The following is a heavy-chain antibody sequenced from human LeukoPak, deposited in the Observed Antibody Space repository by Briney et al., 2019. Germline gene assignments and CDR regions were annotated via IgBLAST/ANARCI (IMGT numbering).Heavy chain of an antibody. CDR3: ARGGYSSSWDY. Sequence: SETLSLTCTVHGGSFRAYFWSWIRQAPGKGLEWIGYIYYSGSTNYNPSLKSRVTISVDTSKNQFSLKLSSVTAADTAVYYCARGGYSSSWDYWGQGTLVTVSS. CDR2: IYYSGST. V-gene: IGHV4-59*01. J-gene: IGHJ4*02. D-gene: IGHD6-13*01. CDR1: GGSFRAYF.